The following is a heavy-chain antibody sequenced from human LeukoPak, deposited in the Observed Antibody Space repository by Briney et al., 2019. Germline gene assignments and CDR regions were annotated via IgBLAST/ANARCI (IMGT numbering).Heavy chain of an antibody. Sequence: GSLRLSCAASGFTFSSYAMSWVRQAPGKGLEWVSAISGSGGSTYYADSVKGRFTISRDNSKNTLYLQMNSLRAEDTAVYYCAKGQVGATRKGWSDPWGQGTLVTVSS. V-gene: IGHV3-23*01. D-gene: IGHD1-26*01. CDR1: GFTFSSYA. CDR2: ISGSGGST. CDR3: AKGQVGATRKGWSDP. J-gene: IGHJ5*02.